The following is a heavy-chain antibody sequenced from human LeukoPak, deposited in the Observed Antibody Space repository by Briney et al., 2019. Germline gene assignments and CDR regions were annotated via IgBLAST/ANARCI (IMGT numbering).Heavy chain of an antibody. CDR3: ARDRYDFWSGFPTDYYYYGMDV. D-gene: IGHD3-3*01. CDR1: GGSISSYY. V-gene: IGHV4-4*07. Sequence: SETLSLTCTVSGGSISSYYWSWIRQPAGKGLEWIGRIYTSGSTNYNPSLKSRVTMSVDTSKNQFSPKLSSVTAADTAVYYCARDRYDFWSGFPTDYYYYGMDVWGQGTTVTVSS. CDR2: IYTSGST. J-gene: IGHJ6*02.